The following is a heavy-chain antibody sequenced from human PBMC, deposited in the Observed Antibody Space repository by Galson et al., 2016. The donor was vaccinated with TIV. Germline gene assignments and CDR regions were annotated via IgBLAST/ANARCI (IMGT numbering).Heavy chain of an antibody. V-gene: IGHV3-23*01. CDR3: ARTTPPPVSSNGWNDAFDF. CDR2: VTGRIRST. Sequence: SLRLSCAASGFTFSGYAMSWVPRAPGKGLEWVSVVTGRIRSTPYPASVRGRLTIPRNNSRNTLALKRNSLRVEDPAVYFFARTTPPPVSSNGWNDAFDFWGQGTIVTVSS. CDR1: GFTFSGYA. J-gene: IGHJ3*01. D-gene: IGHD6-19*01.